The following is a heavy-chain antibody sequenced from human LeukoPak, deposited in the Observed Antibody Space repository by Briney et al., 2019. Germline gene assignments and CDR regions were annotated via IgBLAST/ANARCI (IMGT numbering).Heavy chain of an antibody. CDR3: ICLTDPFDY. CDR2: IRGKAYGGAT. J-gene: IGHJ4*02. CDR1: GFTFGAHS. Sequence: GGSLRLSCTGSGFTFGAHSMAWVRQAPGKGPEWVGFIRGKAYGGATGYTASVKGRFTISRDDSKSIVHLQMNSLRTEDTAVYYCICLTDPFDYWGQGSLVTVSS. V-gene: IGHV3-49*04.